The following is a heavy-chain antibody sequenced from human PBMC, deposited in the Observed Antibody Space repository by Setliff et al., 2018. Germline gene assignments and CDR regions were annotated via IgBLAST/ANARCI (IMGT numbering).Heavy chain of an antibody. CDR3: VRDSGKFSFDF. CDR2: MRHKAAGYST. D-gene: IGHD1-26*01. CDR1: GFTFSGFW. V-gene: IGHV3-72*01. Sequence: GGSLRLSCAASGFTFSGFWMNWVRQVPGKGLEWIGRMRHKAAGYSTEYAPSVRGRFSVSRDDSKNSFYLQMTSLTTEDTAVYYCVRDSGKFSFDFWGQGTLVTVSS. J-gene: IGHJ4*02.